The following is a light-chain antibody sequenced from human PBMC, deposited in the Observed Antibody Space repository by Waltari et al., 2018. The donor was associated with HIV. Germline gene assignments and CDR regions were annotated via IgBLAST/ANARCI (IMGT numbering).Light chain of an antibody. J-gene: IGLJ3*02. Sequence: QSALTQPRSVSGSPGQSVTISCTETRSDVGGYNYVSWYQQHPGKAPKFMIYDVSKRPSWVPDRFSGSKSGNTASLTIAGLQAEDEADYYCCSYAGSYIWVFGGGTKLTVL. V-gene: IGLV2-11*01. CDR3: CSYAGSYIWV. CDR2: DVS. CDR1: RSDVGGYNY.